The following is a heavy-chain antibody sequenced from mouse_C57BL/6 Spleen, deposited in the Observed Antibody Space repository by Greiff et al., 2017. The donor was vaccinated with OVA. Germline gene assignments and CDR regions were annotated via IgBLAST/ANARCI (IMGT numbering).Heavy chain of an antibody. Sequence: DVMLVESGGGLVKPGGSLKLSCAASGFTFSSYAMSWVRQTPEKRLEWVATISDGGSYTYYPDNVKGRFTISRDNAKNNLYLQMSHLKSEDTAMYYCARDRGYYYGSSYGFAYWGQGTLVTVSA. CDR3: ARDRGYYYGSSYGFAY. D-gene: IGHD1-1*01. V-gene: IGHV5-4*01. CDR1: GFTFSSYA. CDR2: ISDGGSYT. J-gene: IGHJ3*01.